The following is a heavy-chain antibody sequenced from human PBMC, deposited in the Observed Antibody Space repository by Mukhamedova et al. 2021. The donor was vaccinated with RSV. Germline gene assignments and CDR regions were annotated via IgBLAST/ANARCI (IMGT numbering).Heavy chain of an antibody. CDR3: AREGLDV. CDR1: SNYD. CDR2: LNPNSGNT. V-gene: IGHV1-8*02. J-gene: IGHJ6*02. Sequence: SNYDINWVRQATGQGLEWMAYLNPNSGNTGYAQKFQGRVTMTTDTSINTAYMELSSLKSEDTAVYYCAREGLDVWGQGTTGTVSS.